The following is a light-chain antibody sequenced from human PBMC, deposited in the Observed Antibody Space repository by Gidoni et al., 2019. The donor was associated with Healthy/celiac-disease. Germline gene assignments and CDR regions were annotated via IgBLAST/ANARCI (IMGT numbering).Light chain of an antibody. CDR1: SSNIGAGYV. CDR3: QSYDSSLSGSV. J-gene: IGLJ3*02. Sequence: QSVLTQPPPVSGAPGQRVTISCTGSSSNIGAGYVVHWYQQLPGTAPKLLIYGNSNLPSGVPDRFSGSKSGTSASLAITGLQAEDEADYYCQSYDSSLSGSVFGGGTKLTVL. V-gene: IGLV1-40*01. CDR2: GNS.